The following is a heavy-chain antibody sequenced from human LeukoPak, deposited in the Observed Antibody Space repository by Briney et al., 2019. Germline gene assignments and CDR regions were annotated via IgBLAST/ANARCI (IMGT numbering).Heavy chain of an antibody. J-gene: IGHJ4*02. V-gene: IGHV4-59*01. CDR1: GGSISSYY. Sequence: PSETLSLTCTVSGGSISSYYWSWIRQPPGKGLEWIGYIYYSGSTNYNPSLESRVTISVDTSKNQFTLKLSSVTAADTAVYYCAREYSSGWSGAGYWGQGTLVTVSS. CDR2: IYYSGST. D-gene: IGHD6-19*01. CDR3: AREYSSGWSGAGY.